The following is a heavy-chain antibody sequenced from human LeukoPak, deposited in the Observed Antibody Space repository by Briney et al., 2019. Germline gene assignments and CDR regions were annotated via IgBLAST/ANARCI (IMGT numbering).Heavy chain of an antibody. CDR3: AIDLAYCGGDCLNWFDP. J-gene: IGHJ5*02. CDR2: FDPEDGET. V-gene: IGHV1-24*01. D-gene: IGHD2-21*01. Sequence: ASVKVSCKVSGYTLTELSMHWVRQAPGKGLEWMGGFDPEDGETIYAQKFQGRVTMTEDTSTDTAYMELSSLRSEDTAVYYCAIDLAYCGGDCLNWFDPWGQGTLVTVSS. CDR1: GYTLTELS.